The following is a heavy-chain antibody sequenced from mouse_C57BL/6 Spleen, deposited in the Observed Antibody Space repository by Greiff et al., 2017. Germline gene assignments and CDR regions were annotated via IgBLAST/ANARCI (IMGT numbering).Heavy chain of an antibody. CDR2: INPNNGGT. J-gene: IGHJ4*01. CDR3: ANFGSCYSYAMDY. Sequence: EVQLQQSGPELVKPGASVKISCKASGYTFTDYYMNWVKQSPGKSLEWIGDINPNNGGTSYNQKFKGKATLTVDKYSSTAYMELSSLNSEDSSVYYCANFGSCYSYAMDYWGQGTSVTVSS. D-gene: IGHD1-1*01. CDR1: GYTFTDYY. V-gene: IGHV1-26*01.